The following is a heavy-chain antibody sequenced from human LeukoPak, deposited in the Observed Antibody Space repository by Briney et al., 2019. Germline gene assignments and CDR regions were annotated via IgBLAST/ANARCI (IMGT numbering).Heavy chain of an antibody. Sequence: GASVNVSCKASGSTFSAYYMHWVRQALGQGLEWMGWINPNSGATSYAQKFQGRITIARDTSISTAYMELSRLESDDTAVYYCARWYSYGYGYWGQGTLVTVSS. CDR2: INPNSGAT. J-gene: IGHJ4*02. CDR1: GSTFSAYY. D-gene: IGHD5-18*01. V-gene: IGHV1-2*02. CDR3: ARWYSYGYGY.